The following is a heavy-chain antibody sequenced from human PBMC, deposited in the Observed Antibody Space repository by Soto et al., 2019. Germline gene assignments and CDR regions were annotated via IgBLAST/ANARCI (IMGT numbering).Heavy chain of an antibody. CDR3: ARGLISGSHYSGGWYYFDS. V-gene: IGHV4-4*02. J-gene: IGHJ4*02. CDR2: IYHSGST. Sequence: SETLSLTCAVSCGSISSSNWWRWVRQPPGKGLEWIGEIYHSGSTNYNPSLKSRVTISVHTSNNQFSLKLSSVTAADTAVYYCARGLISGSHYSGGWYYFDSWGQGTQVTVSS. D-gene: IGHD1-26*01. CDR1: CGSISSSNW.